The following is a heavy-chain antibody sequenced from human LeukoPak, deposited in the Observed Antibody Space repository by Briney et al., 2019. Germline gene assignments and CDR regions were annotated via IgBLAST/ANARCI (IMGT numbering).Heavy chain of an antibody. Sequence: PGGSLRLSCAASGFTFSSYSMNWVRQAPGKGLEWVSSISSSSSYIYYADSVKGRFTISRDNAKNSLYLQMNSLRAEDTAVYYCARDRGIFFLLTSHPRATDAFDIWGQGTMVTVSS. CDR3: ARDRGIFFLLTSHPRATDAFDI. CDR1: GFTFSSYS. J-gene: IGHJ3*02. D-gene: IGHD1-26*01. CDR2: ISSSSSYI. V-gene: IGHV3-21*01.